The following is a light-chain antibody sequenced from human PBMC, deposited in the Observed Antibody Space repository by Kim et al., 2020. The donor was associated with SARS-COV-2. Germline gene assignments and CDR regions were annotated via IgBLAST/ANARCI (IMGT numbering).Light chain of an antibody. J-gene: IGKJ4*01. CDR2: AAS. V-gene: IGKV1-12*01. CDR3: QQAYSLPIT. Sequence: ASVGDRVNITCRASQPISSWLAWYQQKPGRAPKLLIYAASALQSGVPSSFSGIGSGTDFTLTINTLQTEDFATYFCQQAYSLPITFGGGTKVDIK. CDR1: QPISSW.